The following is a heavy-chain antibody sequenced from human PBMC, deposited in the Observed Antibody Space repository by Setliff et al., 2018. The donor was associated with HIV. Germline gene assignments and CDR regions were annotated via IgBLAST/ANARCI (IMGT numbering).Heavy chain of an antibody. D-gene: IGHD3-22*01. CDR1: GGSISSGNYY. Sequence: PSETLSLTCTVSGGSISSGNYYWSWIRQPAGKGLEWIGHISTSGRTNYNPSLMSRLTISVDTSTNQFSLRLSSVTAADTAVYHCARADNYYYDSGAFKSGLDAFDIWGQGTMVTVSS. CDR2: ISTSGRT. CDR3: ARADNYYYDSGAFKSGLDAFDI. V-gene: IGHV4-61*09. J-gene: IGHJ3*02.